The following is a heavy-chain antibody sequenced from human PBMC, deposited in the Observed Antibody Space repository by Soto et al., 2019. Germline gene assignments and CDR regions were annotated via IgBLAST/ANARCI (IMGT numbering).Heavy chain of an antibody. V-gene: IGHV5-51*01. CDR3: ARTPPGYYDILTGPPGWFDP. Sequence: GESLKISCKGSGYSFTSYWIGWVRQMPGKGLDWMGIIYPGDSDTRYSPSFQGQVTISADKSISTAYLQWSSLKASDTAMYYCARTPPGYYDILTGPPGWFDPWGQGTLVTVSS. CDR2: IYPGDSDT. J-gene: IGHJ5*02. CDR1: GYSFTSYW. D-gene: IGHD3-9*01.